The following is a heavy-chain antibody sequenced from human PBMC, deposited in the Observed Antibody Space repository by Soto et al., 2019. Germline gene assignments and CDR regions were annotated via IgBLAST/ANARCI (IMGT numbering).Heavy chain of an antibody. CDR2: IYYSGRT. J-gene: IGHJ5*02. D-gene: IGHD1-1*01. Sequence: QVQLLESGPGLVKPSETLSLTCTVSGGSVSSGDYYWSWIRQPPGKGLEWIGYIYYSGRTDYNPSLKSRVTISLATSKNQFSLNLTSVTAADTAVYYCARVPRQQEPPVWFDPWGQGTLVTVSS. CDR3: ARVPRQQEPPVWFDP. CDR1: GGSVSSGDYY. V-gene: IGHV4-30-4*01.